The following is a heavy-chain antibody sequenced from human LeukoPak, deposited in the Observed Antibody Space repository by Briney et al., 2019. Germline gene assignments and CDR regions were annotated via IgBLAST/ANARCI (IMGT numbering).Heavy chain of an antibody. CDR3: AKDLHWAWDY. CDR1: GFTLNSYG. Sequence: GGPLRLSCAASGFTLNSYGIHWVRQAPGKVLGWMSYIHFDGRNKYYSDSVKGRFTISRDSSKNTVYLQMNGLTTEDTAVYYCAKDLHWAWDYWGQGALVTVSS. J-gene: IGHJ4*02. V-gene: IGHV3-30*02. CDR2: IHFDGRNK. D-gene: IGHD7-27*01.